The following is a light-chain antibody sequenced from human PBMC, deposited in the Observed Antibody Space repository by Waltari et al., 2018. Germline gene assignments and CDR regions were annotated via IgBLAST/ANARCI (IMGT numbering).Light chain of an antibody. CDR3: SSYAGSNNAFV. Sequence: QSALTQPPSASGSPGQSVTISCTGTSSDVGGYNYVSWYQQYPGKAPKLMIYEVSKRPSGFPDRFSGSKSGNTASLTVSGLQAEDEADYYCSSYAGSNNAFVFGTGTKVTVL. CDR2: EVS. J-gene: IGLJ1*01. V-gene: IGLV2-8*01. CDR1: SSDVGGYNY.